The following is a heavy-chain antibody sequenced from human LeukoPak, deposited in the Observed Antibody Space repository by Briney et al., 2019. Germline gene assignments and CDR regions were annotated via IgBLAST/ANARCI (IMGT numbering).Heavy chain of an antibody. D-gene: IGHD4-23*01. J-gene: IGHJ4*02. CDR1: GFTFGDYA. CDR3: TRDPHHLHGNPHDF. V-gene: IGHV3-49*03. Sequence: PGGSLRLSCTASGFTFGDYALSWFRQAPGKGLEWLSFIRSKDHGGTTEYAASVKGRFTISRDDSNSIAYLQMNSLIIEDTALYFCTRDPHHLHGNPHDFWGQGTRVTVSS. CDR2: IRSKDHGGTT.